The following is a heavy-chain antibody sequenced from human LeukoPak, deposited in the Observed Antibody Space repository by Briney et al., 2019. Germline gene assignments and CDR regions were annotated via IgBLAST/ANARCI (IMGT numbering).Heavy chain of an antibody. Sequence: GGSLRLSCAASGFTVDSNYLSWVRQAPGKGLVWVSRINSDASTINYADSVKGRFTISRDNAKNTLYLQMNNLRAEDTAVYYCAREDCTIGAVCSSLLDHWGRGTLVTVSS. CDR3: AREDCTIGAVCSSLLDH. CDR1: GFTVDSNY. D-gene: IGHD2-8*01. CDR2: INSDASTI. V-gene: IGHV3-74*01. J-gene: IGHJ4*02.